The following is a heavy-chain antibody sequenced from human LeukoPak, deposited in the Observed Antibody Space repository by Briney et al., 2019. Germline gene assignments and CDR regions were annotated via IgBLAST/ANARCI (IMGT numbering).Heavy chain of an antibody. J-gene: IGHJ4*02. CDR2: ISYDGSNK. D-gene: IGHD3-22*01. V-gene: IGHV3-30*04. Sequence: PGGSLRLSCAPSGFTFSSYAMHGVRQAPGKGLEWVAVISYDGSNKYYADSVKGRFTISRDNSKNTLYLQMNSLRAEDTAVYYCAREHYYDSSGLFDYWGQGTLVTVSS. CDR1: GFTFSSYA. CDR3: AREHYYDSSGLFDY.